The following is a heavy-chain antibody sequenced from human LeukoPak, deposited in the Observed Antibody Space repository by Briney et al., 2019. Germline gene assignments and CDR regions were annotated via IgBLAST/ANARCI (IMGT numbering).Heavy chain of an antibody. Sequence: PSETLSLTCAVSGGSISSYYWSWIRQPPGKGLEWIGYIYYSGSTNYNPSLKSRVTISVGTSKNQFSLKLSSVTAADTAVYYCARVLKPTTILYYYFGMDVWGQGTTVTVSS. D-gene: IGHD3-9*01. CDR1: GGSISSYY. CDR3: ARVLKPTTILYYYFGMDV. V-gene: IGHV4-59*01. J-gene: IGHJ6*02. CDR2: IYYSGST.